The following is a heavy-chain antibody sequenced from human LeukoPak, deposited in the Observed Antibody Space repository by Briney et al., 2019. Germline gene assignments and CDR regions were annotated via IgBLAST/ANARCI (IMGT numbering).Heavy chain of an antibody. V-gene: IGHV3-21*01. CDR3: ATNLYNPWELLPHYYFDY. D-gene: IGHD1-26*01. Sequence: GGSLRLSCAASGFTFSSYSMNWVRQAPGKGLEWVSSISSSSSYIYYADSVKGRFTISRDNAKNSLYLQMNSLRAEDTAVYYYATNLYNPWELLPHYYFDYWGQGTLVTVSS. CDR2: ISSSSSYI. CDR1: GFTFSSYS. J-gene: IGHJ4*02.